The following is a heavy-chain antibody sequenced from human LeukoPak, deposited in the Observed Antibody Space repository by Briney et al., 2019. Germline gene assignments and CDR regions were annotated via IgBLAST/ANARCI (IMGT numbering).Heavy chain of an antibody. CDR3: VSERNRIFHY. CDR2: ITWDGGST. J-gene: IGHJ4*02. Sequence: GGSLRLSCVASGFTFHDYTMHWVRHGPGKGLAWVSLITWDGGSTYYADPVKGRFTISRDNSRNSLYVQMNSLTTEDTAVYLCVSERNRIFHYWGQGTLVTVSS. V-gene: IGHV3-43*01. D-gene: IGHD1-14*01. CDR1: GFTFHDYT.